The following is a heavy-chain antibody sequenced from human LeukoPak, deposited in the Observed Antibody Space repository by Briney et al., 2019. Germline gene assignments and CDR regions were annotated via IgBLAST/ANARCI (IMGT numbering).Heavy chain of an antibody. CDR2: ISYDGSNK. V-gene: IGHV3-30*18. D-gene: IGHD3-10*01. CDR1: GFTFSSYG. Sequence: GGSLRLSCAASGFTFSSYGMHWVRQAPGKGLEWVAVISYDGSNKYYADSVKGRFTISRDNSKNTLYLQMNSLRAEDTAVYYCAKGQGSGSFFVYWGQGTLVTVSS. J-gene: IGHJ4*02. CDR3: AKGQGSGSFFVY.